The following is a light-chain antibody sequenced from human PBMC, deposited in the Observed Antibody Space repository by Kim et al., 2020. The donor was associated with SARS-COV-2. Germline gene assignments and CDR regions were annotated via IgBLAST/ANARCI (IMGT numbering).Light chain of an antibody. J-gene: IGKJ1*01. V-gene: IGKV3-15*01. CDR1: QNVRDT. Sequence: EIVMTQSPDTVSVSPGERATLSCRTSQNVRDTVAWYQQKPGQAPRLLIYDVSTRATGIPARFSGSGSGTDFSLTISSLESEDFAVYYCQHYYNWPRTFGQGTKVEIK. CDR3: QHYYNWPRT. CDR2: DVS.